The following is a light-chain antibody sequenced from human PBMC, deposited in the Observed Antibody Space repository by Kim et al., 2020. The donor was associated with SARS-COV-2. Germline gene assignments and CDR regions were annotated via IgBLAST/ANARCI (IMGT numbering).Light chain of an antibody. Sequence: QSVLTQPPSASATPGQKVTISCSGSSSNIGSNSVTWYQQLPGTAPKLLIYDNDKRPSGIPDRFSGSKSGTSATLGITGLQPGDEADYYCGTWDSSLSAAVFGGGTQLTVL. CDR3: GTWDSSLSAAV. V-gene: IGLV1-51*01. CDR2: DND. J-gene: IGLJ3*02. CDR1: SSNIGSNS.